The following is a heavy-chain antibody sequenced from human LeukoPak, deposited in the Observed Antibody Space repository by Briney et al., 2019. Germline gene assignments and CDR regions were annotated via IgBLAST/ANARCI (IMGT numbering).Heavy chain of an antibody. CDR2: INHSGST. CDR1: GGSFSGYY. Sequence: SETLSLTCAVYGGSFSGYYWSWIRQPPGKGLEWIGEINHSGSTNYNPSLKSRVTISVDTSKNQFSLKLSSVTAADTAVYYCARRPFDYWGQGTLVTVSS. CDR3: ARRPFDY. J-gene: IGHJ4*02. V-gene: IGHV4-34*01.